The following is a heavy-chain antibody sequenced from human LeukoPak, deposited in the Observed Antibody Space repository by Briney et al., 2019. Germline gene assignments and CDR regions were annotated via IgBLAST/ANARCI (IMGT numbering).Heavy chain of an antibody. CDR1: GFTFSSYD. D-gene: IGHD6-13*01. Sequence: GGPLRLSCAASGFTFSSYDMHWVRQAPGKALEWVAVISYGGSNKYYADSVKGRFTISRDNYKTTLYLQMNSLRVEDTAVYYCAKDRAGGHSGSNYYYYYSMDVWGQGTTVTVSS. CDR2: ISYGGSNK. J-gene: IGHJ6*02. CDR3: AKDRAGGHSGSNYYYYYSMDV. V-gene: IGHV3-30*18.